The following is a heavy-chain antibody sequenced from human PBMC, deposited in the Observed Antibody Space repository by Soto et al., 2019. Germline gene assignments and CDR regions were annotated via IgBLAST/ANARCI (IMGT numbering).Heavy chain of an antibody. CDR1: GGSFSGYY. CDR3: ARGRVLLWRGWFDP. J-gene: IGHJ5*02. CDR2: INHSGST. D-gene: IGHD3-10*01. V-gene: IGHV4-34*01. Sequence: QVQLQQWGAGLLKPSETLSLTCAVYGGSFSGYYWSWIRQPPGKGLEWIGEINHSGSTNYNPSLKSRVTISVDTSKNQFSLKLSSVTAADTAVYYCARGRVLLWRGWFDPWGQGTLVTVSS.